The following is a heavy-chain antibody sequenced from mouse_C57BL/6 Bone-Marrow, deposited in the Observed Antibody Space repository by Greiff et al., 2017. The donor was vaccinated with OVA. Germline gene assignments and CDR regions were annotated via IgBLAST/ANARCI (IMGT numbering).Heavy chain of an antibody. V-gene: IGHV5-4*01. D-gene: IGHD1-1*01. CDR3: ARDHYYGSNWYFVV. Sequence: EVQGVESGGGLVKPGGSLKLSCAASGFTFSSYAMSWVRQTPEKRLEWVATISDGGSYTYYPDNVKGRFTISRDNAKNNLYLQMSHLKSEDTAMYYCARDHYYGSNWYFVVWGTGTTVTVSS. J-gene: IGHJ1*03. CDR2: ISDGGSYT. CDR1: GFTFSSYA.